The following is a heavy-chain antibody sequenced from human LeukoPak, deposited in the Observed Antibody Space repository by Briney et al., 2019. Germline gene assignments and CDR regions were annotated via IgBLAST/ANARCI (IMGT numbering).Heavy chain of an antibody. CDR3: ASLNRYYYYMDV. Sequence: SETLSLTCTVPGGSISTYYWSWIRQPAGKGLEWIGRIYTSGSTNYNPSLKSRVTMSVDTSKSQFSLKLSSVTAADTAVYYCASLNRYYYYMDVWGKGTTVTVSS. D-gene: IGHD1-14*01. J-gene: IGHJ6*03. CDR2: IYTSGST. V-gene: IGHV4-4*07. CDR1: GGSISTYY.